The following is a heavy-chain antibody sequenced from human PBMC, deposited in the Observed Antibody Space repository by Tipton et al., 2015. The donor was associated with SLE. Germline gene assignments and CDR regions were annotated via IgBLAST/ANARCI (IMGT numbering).Heavy chain of an antibody. D-gene: IGHD6-13*01. J-gene: IGHJ3*02. V-gene: IGHV4-34*01. CDR3: AKIAAAGTDAFDI. Sequence: SRVTISVDTSKNQFSLKLSSVTAADTAVYYCAKIAAAGTDAFDIWGRGTMVTVSS.